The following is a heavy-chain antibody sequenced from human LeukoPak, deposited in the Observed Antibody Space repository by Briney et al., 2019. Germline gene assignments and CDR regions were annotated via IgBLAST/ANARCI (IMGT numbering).Heavy chain of an antibody. CDR1: GFTAGFTFSTSY. CDR2: IGPDGSGP. V-gene: IGHV3-7*01. J-gene: IGHJ4*02. CDR3: ARDFSWRQFDY. Sequence: GGSLRLSCETSGFTAGFTFSTSYMTWVRQAPGMGLDWEAEIGPDGSGPVYVDSVKGRFTISRDNAKNSLYLQMNSLRVEETAVYYCARDFSWRQFDYWGLGTLVTVSS.